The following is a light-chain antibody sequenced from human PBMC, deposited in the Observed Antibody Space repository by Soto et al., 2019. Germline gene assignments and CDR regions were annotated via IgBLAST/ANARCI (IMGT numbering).Light chain of an antibody. CDR1: QSLNIW. V-gene: IGKV1-5*03. CDR3: QQYKAYSYT. J-gene: IGKJ2*01. Sequence: DIEMTQSPSTLSASVGDRVTSTCRATQSLNIWLAWYQQKPGKAPKLLISKASSLESGVPSRFSGSGSGTEFSLTISSLQPDDFATYYCQQYKAYSYTFGQGTKLEMK. CDR2: KAS.